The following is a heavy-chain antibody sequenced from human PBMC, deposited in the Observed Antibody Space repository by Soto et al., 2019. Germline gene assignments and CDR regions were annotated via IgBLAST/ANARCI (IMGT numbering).Heavy chain of an antibody. CDR2: MNPNSGNT. Sequence: ASVKVSCKASGGTFSSYAISWVRQATGQGLEWKGWMNPNSGNTDYAQKFQGRVTMTRNTSISTAYMELSSLRSEDTAVYYCARSSYYYDSSGYYHPRAFDIWGQGTMVTVSS. J-gene: IGHJ3*02. CDR1: GGTFSSYA. D-gene: IGHD3-22*01. V-gene: IGHV1-8*02. CDR3: ARSSYYYDSSGYYHPRAFDI.